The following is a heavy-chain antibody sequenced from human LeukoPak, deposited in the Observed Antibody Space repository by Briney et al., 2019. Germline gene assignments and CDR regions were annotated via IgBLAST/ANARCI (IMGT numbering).Heavy chain of an antibody. D-gene: IGHD3-16*01. J-gene: IGHJ4*02. Sequence: AETLSLTCTVSGGSITSSTYYWGWIRPPPGKGLEWIGAIYYTGATYYNPSLRSRVTVSVDTSKNHFSLNLRSVTAADTALYYCASAPRQASIGGLDYWGQGTLVTVSS. CDR3: ASAPRQASIGGLDY. CDR1: GGSITSSTYY. V-gene: IGHV4-39*02. CDR2: IYYTGAT.